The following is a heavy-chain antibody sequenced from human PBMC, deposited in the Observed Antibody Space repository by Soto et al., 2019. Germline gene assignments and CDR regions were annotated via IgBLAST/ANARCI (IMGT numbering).Heavy chain of an antibody. CDR2: ISAYNGNT. D-gene: IGHD2-8*01. CDR1: GYTFTSYG. Sequence: QVQLGQSGAEVKKPGASVQVSCKASGYTFTSYGISWVRQAPGQGLEWMGWISAYNGNTNYAQKLQGRVTMTTDKSTSTAYMELRSLRSDDTAVYYCAGTLGDGVLGWFDPWGQGTLVTVSS. CDR3: AGTLGDGVLGWFDP. J-gene: IGHJ5*02. V-gene: IGHV1-18*01.